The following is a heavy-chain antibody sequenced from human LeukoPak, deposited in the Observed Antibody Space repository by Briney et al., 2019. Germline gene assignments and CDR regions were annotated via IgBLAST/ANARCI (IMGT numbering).Heavy chain of an antibody. CDR1: GGSISSSSYY. Sequence: SETLSLTCTVSGGSISSSSYYWGWIRQPPGKGLEWIGSIYYSGSTYYNPSLKSRVTMSVDTSKNQFSLKLSSVTAADTAVYYCARGSWLTFDYWGQGTLVTVSS. CDR3: ARGSWLTFDY. D-gene: IGHD6-13*01. CDR2: IYYSGST. V-gene: IGHV4-39*07. J-gene: IGHJ4*02.